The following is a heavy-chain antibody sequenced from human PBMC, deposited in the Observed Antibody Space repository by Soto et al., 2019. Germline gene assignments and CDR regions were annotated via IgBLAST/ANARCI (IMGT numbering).Heavy chain of an antibody. J-gene: IGHJ5*02. Sequence: SVKVSCKASGGTFSSYAISWVRQAPGQGLEWMGGIIPIFGTANYAQKFQGRVTITADESTSTAYMELSSLRSEDTAVYYCARGPHIVVVPAAPGWWFDPWGQGTLVTVSS. D-gene: IGHD2-2*01. CDR2: IIPIFGTA. V-gene: IGHV1-69*13. CDR3: ARGPHIVVVPAAPGWWFDP. CDR1: GGTFSSYA.